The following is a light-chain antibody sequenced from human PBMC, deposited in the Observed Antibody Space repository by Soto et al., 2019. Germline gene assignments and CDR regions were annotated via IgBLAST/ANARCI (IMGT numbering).Light chain of an antibody. J-gene: IGKJ1*01. Sequence: EIVLTQSPGTLSLSPGERATLSCRASQSVSSNYLAWCQQKPGQAPRLLIYDASSRAIDIPDRFSGSGSGTDFTLTISRLEPGDSAVYYCQQYGSSPWTFGQGTKVEIK. CDR2: DAS. CDR1: QSVSSNY. CDR3: QQYGSSPWT. V-gene: IGKV3-20*01.